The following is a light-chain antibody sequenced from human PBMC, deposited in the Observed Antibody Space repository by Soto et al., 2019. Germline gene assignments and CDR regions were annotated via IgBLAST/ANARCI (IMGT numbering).Light chain of an antibody. Sequence: DIVMTQSPDSLSVSLGERAIINCKSSESLLYSSNSKNYLAWYQQRPGQPPNLLIYWASTRESGVPDRFSGSGSGTDFTLTISSLQHEDVAVYYCHQYFITPYSFGQGTRLEIK. CDR2: WAS. CDR1: ESLLYSSNSKNY. V-gene: IGKV4-1*01. CDR3: HQYFITPYS. J-gene: IGKJ2*03.